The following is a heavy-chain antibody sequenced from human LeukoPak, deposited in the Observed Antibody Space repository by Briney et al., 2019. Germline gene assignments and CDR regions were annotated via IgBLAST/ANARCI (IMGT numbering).Heavy chain of an antibody. Sequence: GGSLRLSCAASGFTFSSYWMTWVRQAPGEGLEWVANIKQDGSKKNYVDSVKGRFTISRDNAKNSLYLQMNSLRAEDTAVYYCARSRGGYYQFRFDPWGQGTLVTVSS. CDR1: GFTFSSYW. CDR2: IKQDGSKK. J-gene: IGHJ5*02. CDR3: ARSRGGYYQFRFDP. V-gene: IGHV3-7*03. D-gene: IGHD3-22*01.